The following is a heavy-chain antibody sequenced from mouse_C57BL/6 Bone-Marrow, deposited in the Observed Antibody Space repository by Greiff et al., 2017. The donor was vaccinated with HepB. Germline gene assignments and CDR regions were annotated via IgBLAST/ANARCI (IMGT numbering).Heavy chain of an antibody. CDR2: IYPGDGDT. Sequence: LQESGAELVKPGASVKISCKASGYAFSSYWMNWVKQRPGKGLEWIGQIYPGDGDTNYNGKFKGKATLTADKSSSTAYMELNSLTSEDSAVYYCARWGFYYYGSSDYWGQGTTLTVSS. V-gene: IGHV1-80*01. CDR3: ARWGFYYYGSSDY. J-gene: IGHJ2*01. D-gene: IGHD1-1*01. CDR1: GYAFSSYW.